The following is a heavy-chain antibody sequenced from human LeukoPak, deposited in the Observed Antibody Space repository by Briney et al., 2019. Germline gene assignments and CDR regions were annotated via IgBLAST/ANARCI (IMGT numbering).Heavy chain of an antibody. Sequence: ASVKVSCKASGYTFTSYGISWERQAPGQGLEWMGWISAYNGNTNYAQKLQGRVTMTTDTSTSTAYMELRSLRSDDTAVYYCARYYYHYYYYYMDVWGKGTTVTISS. CDR1: GYTFTSYG. J-gene: IGHJ6*03. CDR3: ARYYYHYYYYYMDV. CDR2: ISAYNGNT. V-gene: IGHV1-18*01. D-gene: IGHD5-12*01.